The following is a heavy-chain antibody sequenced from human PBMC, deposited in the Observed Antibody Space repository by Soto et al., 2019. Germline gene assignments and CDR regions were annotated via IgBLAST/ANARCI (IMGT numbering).Heavy chain of an antibody. D-gene: IGHD4-17*01. CDR2: ISVGSGNT. CDR1: GYTFTSYG. V-gene: IGHV1-58*02. CDR3: AAGNGDYGWAPDY. Sequence: SVKVSCKASGYTFTSYGISWVRQARRQRLEWIGWISVGSGNTNYAQKFQERVTITRDMSTSTAYMELSSLRSEDTAVYYCAAGNGDYGWAPDYWGQGTLVTVSS. J-gene: IGHJ4*02.